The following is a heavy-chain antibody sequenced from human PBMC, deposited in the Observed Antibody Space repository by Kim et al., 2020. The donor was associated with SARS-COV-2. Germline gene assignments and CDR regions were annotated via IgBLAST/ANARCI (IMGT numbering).Heavy chain of an antibody. V-gene: IGHV4-59*01. Sequence: SRVTISVDTSKNQFSLKLSSVTAADTAVYYCARDQGYYGSGSYYITWFDPWGQGTLVTVSS. CDR3: ARDQGYYGSGSYYITWFDP. J-gene: IGHJ5*02. D-gene: IGHD3-10*01.